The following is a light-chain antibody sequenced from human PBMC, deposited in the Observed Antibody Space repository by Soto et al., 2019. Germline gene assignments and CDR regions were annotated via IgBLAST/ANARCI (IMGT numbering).Light chain of an antibody. V-gene: IGKV3-11*01. Sequence: EIVLTQSPATLSLSPGERATLSCRASQSVSSYLAWYQQKPGQAPRLLIYDASNRATGIPARFSGSGSGTEFTLTISTLEPAEFAAYYCQQRSNWPAVYSFGQGTKLEIK. J-gene: IGKJ2*01. CDR2: DAS. CDR1: QSVSSY. CDR3: QQRSNWPAVYS.